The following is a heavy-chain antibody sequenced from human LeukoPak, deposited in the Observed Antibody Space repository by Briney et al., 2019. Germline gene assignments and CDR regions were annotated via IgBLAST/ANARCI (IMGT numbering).Heavy chain of an antibody. V-gene: IGHV1-69*13. J-gene: IGHJ4*02. Sequence: SVKVSCKASGGTFSSYAISWVRQAPGQGLEWMGGIIPIFGTANYAQKFQGRVTITADESTSTAYMELSSLRAEDTAVYYCARGAYYYDSSGYYYPDYWGQGTLVTVSS. CDR3: ARGAYYYDSSGYYYPDY. CDR2: IIPIFGTA. D-gene: IGHD3-22*01. CDR1: GGTFSSYA.